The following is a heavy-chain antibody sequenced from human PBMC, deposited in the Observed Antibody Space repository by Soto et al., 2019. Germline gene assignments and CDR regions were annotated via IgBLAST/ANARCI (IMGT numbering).Heavy chain of an antibody. V-gene: IGHV5-10-1*01. Sequence: PGESLKISCKGSGYSFTSYWISWVRQMPGKVLEWMGRIDPSDSYTNYSPSFQGHVTISADKSISTAYLQWSSLKASDTAMYYCARHFEDQSAYNWFDPWGQGXLVTVSS. CDR3: ARHFEDQSAYNWFDP. CDR1: GYSFTSYW. CDR2: IDPSDSYT. D-gene: IGHD3-9*01. J-gene: IGHJ5*02.